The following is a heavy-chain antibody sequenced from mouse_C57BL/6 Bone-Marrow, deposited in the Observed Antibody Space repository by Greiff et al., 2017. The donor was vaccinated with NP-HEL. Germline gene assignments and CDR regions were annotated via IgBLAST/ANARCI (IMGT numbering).Heavy chain of an antibody. J-gene: IGHJ1*03. CDR2: IDPETGGT. CDR1: GYTFTDYE. Sequence: VQLQQSGAELVRPGASVTLSCKASGYTFTDYEMHWVKQTPVHGLEWIGAIDPETGGTAYNQKFKGKAILTADKSSSTAYMELRSLTSEDSAVYYCTREEIYYYGSRRWYFDVGGTGTTVTVSS. CDR3: TREEIYYYGSRRWYFDV. D-gene: IGHD1-1*01. V-gene: IGHV1-15*01.